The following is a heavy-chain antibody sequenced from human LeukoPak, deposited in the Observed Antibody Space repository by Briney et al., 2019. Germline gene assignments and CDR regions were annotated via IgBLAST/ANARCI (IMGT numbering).Heavy chain of an antibody. D-gene: IGHD6-19*01. CDR3: AKAAGYSSGWFTDYFDF. J-gene: IGHJ4*02. V-gene: IGHV3-23*01. Sequence: GGSPRLSCTASGFSFISFAMSWVRQTPGKGLEWVSSISGCGDTTYYADSVKGRLTISRDNPKNTLFLHMNSLRAEDTAVYYCAKAAGYSSGWFTDYFDFWGQGILVTVSS. CDR2: ISGCGDTT. CDR1: GFSFISFA.